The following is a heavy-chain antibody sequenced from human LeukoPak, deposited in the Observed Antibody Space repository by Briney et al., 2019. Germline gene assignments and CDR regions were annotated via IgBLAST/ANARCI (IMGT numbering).Heavy chain of an antibody. D-gene: IGHD2-21*02. CDR1: GFTFSSYA. Sequence: GSLRLSCAASGFTFSSYAMSWVRQAPGKGLECVSTISGSGGGTYYADSVKGRFTISRDNAKNSLYLQMNSLRAEDTAVYYCARRGDPYYFDYWGQGPLVTVSS. CDR2: ISGSGGGT. CDR3: ARRGDPYYFDY. J-gene: IGHJ4*02. V-gene: IGHV3-23*01.